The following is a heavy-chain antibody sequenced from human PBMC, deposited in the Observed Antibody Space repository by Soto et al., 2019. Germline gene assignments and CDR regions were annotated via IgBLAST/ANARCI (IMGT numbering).Heavy chain of an antibody. D-gene: IGHD3-10*01. Sequence: QLQLQESGPGLVKPSETLSLTCTVSGGSISGSSYYWAWIRQPPGKGLEWIGSIYFSGTTYYNPSLKSRVTISAATSKSQFSLRLSSVTAADTALYYCARGGKRVSMIRGFDYWGQGTLVTASS. CDR3: ARGGKRVSMIRGFDY. V-gene: IGHV4-39*01. CDR1: GGSISGSSYY. CDR2: IYFSGTT. J-gene: IGHJ4*02.